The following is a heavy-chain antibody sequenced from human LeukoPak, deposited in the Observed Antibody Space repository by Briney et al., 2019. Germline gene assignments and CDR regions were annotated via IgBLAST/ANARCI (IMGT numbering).Heavy chain of an antibody. CDR2: ISSSSSYI. CDR3: AREDDYAGAFDI. V-gene: IGHV3-21*01. J-gene: IGHJ3*02. CDR1: GFTFSSYS. Sequence: GGSLRLSCAASGFTFSSYSINWVRQAPGKGLEWVSSISSSSSYIYYADSVKGRFTISRDNAKNSLYLQMTSLRAEDTAVYYCAREDDYAGAFDIWGQGTMVTVSS. D-gene: IGHD4-17*01.